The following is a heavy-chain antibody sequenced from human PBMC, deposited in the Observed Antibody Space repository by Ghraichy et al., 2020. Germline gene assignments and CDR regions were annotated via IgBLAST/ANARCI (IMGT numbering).Heavy chain of an antibody. CDR1: GFTFSGYW. V-gene: IGHV3-7*01. CDR3: AGGSGWNIAY. J-gene: IGHJ4*02. D-gene: IGHD6-19*01. CDR2: IKQDGSEK. Sequence: GESLNISCAASGFTFSGYWMTWVRQAPGKGLEWVANIKQDGSEKYYVDSVKGRFTISRDNAKNSLYLQMDSLRAEDTAVYYCAGGSGWNIAYWGQGTLVTVSS.